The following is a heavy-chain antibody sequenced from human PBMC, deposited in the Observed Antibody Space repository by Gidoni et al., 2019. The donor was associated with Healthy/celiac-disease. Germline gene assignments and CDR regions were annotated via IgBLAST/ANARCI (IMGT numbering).Heavy chain of an antibody. D-gene: IGHD3-22*01. J-gene: IGHJ4*02. CDR2: IDWDDDK. V-gene: IGHV2-70*04. Sequence: QVTLKESGPALVKPTQTLTLTRTFSGFSLSTSGMRVSWIRQPPGKALECLARIDWDDDKFYSTSLKTRLTISKDTSKNQVVLTMTNMDPVDTATYYCARDYYDTPFYYWGQGTLVTVSS. CDR3: ARDYYDTPFYY. CDR1: GFSLSTSGMR.